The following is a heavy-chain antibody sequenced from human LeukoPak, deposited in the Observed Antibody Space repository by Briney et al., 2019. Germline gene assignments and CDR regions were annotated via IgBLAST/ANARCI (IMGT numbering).Heavy chain of an antibody. J-gene: IGHJ3*02. V-gene: IGHV4-31*03. D-gene: IGHD3-22*01. CDR3: VRAAGYYDSSGLPRPFDI. CDR1: GGSISSGCYY. CDR2: IYYSGST. Sequence: SEILSLTCTVSGGSISSGCYYWRWIRQHPGRGLEWIGYIYYSGSTYYNPSLKSRVTISVDTSKNQFSLKLSSVTAADTAVYYCVRAAGYYDSSGLPRPFDIWGQGTMVTVSS.